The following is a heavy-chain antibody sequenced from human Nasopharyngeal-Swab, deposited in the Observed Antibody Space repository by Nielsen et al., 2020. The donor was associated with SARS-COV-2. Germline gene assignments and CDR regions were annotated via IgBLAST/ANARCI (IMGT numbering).Heavy chain of an antibody. D-gene: IGHD3-16*02. J-gene: IGHJ3*02. V-gene: IGHV4-30-4*01. Sequence: SETLSLPCTVSGGSISSGDYYWSWIRQPPGKGLEWIGYIYYSGSTYYNPSLKSRVTISVDTSKNQFSLKLSSVTAADTAVYYCARGRLRRYYDYLWGSYRSDAFDIWGQGTMVTVSS. CDR1: GGSISSGDYY. CDR2: IYYSGST. CDR3: ARGRLRRYYDYLWGSYRSDAFDI.